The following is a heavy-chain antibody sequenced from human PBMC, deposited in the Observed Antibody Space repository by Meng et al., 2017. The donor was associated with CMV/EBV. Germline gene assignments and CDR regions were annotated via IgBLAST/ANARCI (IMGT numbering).Heavy chain of an antibody. Sequence: GSLRLSCTVSGGSISSSSYYWGWIRQPPGKGLEWIGSIYYSGSTYYNPSLKSRVTISVDTSKNQFSLKLSSVTAADTAVYYCARRKRYSSRWLRSVASGLFDYRGQGTLVTVSS. CDR2: IYYSGST. V-gene: IGHV4-39*01. D-gene: IGHD6-13*01. J-gene: IGHJ4*02. CDR1: GGSISSSSYY. CDR3: ARRKRYSSRWLRSVASGLFDY.